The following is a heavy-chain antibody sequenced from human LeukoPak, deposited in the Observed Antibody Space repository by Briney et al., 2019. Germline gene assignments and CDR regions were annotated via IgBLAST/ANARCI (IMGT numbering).Heavy chain of an antibody. J-gene: IGHJ4*02. Sequence: PSGTLSLICGVSGGSISSTNWWTWVRQPPGKGLEWIGEIYHSGSTNYNPSLKSRVTISVDKSKNQFSLKLSSMSAADTAVYYCATKRTDATRTFDYWGQGTLVTVSS. CDR1: GGSISSTNW. CDR2: IYHSGST. CDR3: ATKRTDATRTFDY. D-gene: IGHD1-14*01. V-gene: IGHV4-4*02.